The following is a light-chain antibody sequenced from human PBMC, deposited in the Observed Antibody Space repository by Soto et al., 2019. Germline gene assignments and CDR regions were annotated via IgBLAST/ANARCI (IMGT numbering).Light chain of an antibody. CDR2: DAS. CDR1: QSISTW. CDR3: QQVNVYPST. V-gene: IGKV1-5*01. Sequence: DIQMTQSPSTLSASAGDRVTITCRASQSISTWLAWYQQKPGKAPNLLIYDASTLHSGVPSRFSGGGSGTDFTLTISSLQPEDFATYYCQQVNVYPSTFGGGTKVDIK. J-gene: IGKJ4*01.